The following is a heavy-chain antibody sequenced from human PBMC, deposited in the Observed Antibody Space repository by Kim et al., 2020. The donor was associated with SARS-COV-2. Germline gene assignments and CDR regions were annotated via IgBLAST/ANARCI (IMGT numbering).Heavy chain of an antibody. CDR3: ARHFGTYLDY. J-gene: IGHJ4*02. V-gene: IGHV4-59*08. CDR2: ST. Sequence: STNYTPSLKSRVTISVDTSKNQFSLKLSSVTAADTAMYYCARHFGTYLDYWGQGTLVTVSS. D-gene: IGHD3-16*01.